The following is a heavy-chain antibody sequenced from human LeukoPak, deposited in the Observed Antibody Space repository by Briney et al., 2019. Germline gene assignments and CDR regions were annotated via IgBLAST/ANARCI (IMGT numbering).Heavy chain of an antibody. D-gene: IGHD3-22*01. CDR3: ARTYCYDSSGYRGHDAFDI. V-gene: IGHV7-4-1*02. Sequence: ASVKVSCKASGYTFTSYAMNWVRQAPGQGLEWMGWINTNTGNPTYAQGFTGRFVFSLDTSVSTAYLQISSLKAEDTAVYYCARTYCYDSSGYRGHDAFDIWGQGTMVTVSS. CDR1: GYTFTSYA. CDR2: INTNTGNP. J-gene: IGHJ3*02.